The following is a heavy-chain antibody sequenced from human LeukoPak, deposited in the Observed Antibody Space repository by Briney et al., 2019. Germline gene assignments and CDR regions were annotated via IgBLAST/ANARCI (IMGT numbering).Heavy chain of an antibody. CDR2: ISGSGGST. CDR3: AKDRIAVAGYFDY. V-gene: IGHV3-23*01. Sequence: GGSLRLSCAASGFSFSSYAMSWVRQAPGKGLEWVSAISGSGGSTHYADSVKGRFTISRDNSKNTLYLQMNRLRAEDTAVYYCAKDRIAVAGYFDYWGQGTLVTVSS. J-gene: IGHJ4*02. D-gene: IGHD6-19*01. CDR1: GFSFSSYA.